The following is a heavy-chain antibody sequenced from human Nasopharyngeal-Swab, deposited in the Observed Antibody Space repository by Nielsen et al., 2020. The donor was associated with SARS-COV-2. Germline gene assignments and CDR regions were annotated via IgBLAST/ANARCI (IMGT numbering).Heavy chain of an antibody. CDR3: AHYSSGSLSSPRGRGYFDY. Sequence: SETLSLTCAVYGGSFSGYYWSWIRQPPGKGPEWIGEINHSGSTNYNPSLKSRVAISVDTSKNQFSLKLSSVTAADTAVYYCAHYSSGSLSSPRGRGYFDYWGQGTLVTVSS. V-gene: IGHV4-34*01. D-gene: IGHD1-26*01. CDR2: INHSGST. CDR1: GGSFSGYY. J-gene: IGHJ4*02.